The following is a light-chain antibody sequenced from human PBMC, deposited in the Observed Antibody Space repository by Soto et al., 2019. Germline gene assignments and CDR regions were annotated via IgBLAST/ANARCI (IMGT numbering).Light chain of an antibody. CDR3: QSYDADILI. V-gene: IGLV6-57*01. CDR1: SGNIVSNY. CDR2: EDD. J-gene: IGLJ2*01. Sequence: NFMLSQPHSVSESPGKTVTISCTRSSGNIVSNYVQWYQQRPGRSPTTVIYEDDDRPSGVPDRFSGSIDTSFNSASHTISRLKTEDEADYYCQSYDADILIFGGGTKLTVL.